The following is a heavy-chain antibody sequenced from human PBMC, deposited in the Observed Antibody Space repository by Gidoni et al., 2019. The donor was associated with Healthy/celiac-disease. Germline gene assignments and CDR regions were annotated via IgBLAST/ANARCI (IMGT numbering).Heavy chain of an antibody. V-gene: IGHV4-61*01. CDR3: ARDKVAAAGALFDP. CDR2: IYYSGST. CDR1: GGSVSSGRYY. Sequence: QVQLQESGTGLVKPSETLSLTCTVSGGSVSSGRYYWSWIRQPPGKGLEWIGYIYYSGSTNYNPSLKSRVTLSVDTSKNQFSLKLSSVTAADTAVYYCARDKVAAAGALFDPWGQGTLVTVSS. D-gene: IGHD6-13*01. J-gene: IGHJ5*02.